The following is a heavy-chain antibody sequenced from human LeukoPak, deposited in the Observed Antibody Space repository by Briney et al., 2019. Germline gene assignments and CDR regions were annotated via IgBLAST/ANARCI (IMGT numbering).Heavy chain of an antibody. CDR1: GFTFSSYG. J-gene: IGHJ4*02. V-gene: IGHV3-23*01. Sequence: GGSLRLSCAASGFTFSSYGMSWVRQAPGKGLEWVSAISGSGGSTYFADSVKGRFTISRDNSKNTLYLQMNSLRAEDTAVYYCAKDRVGATLYFDFWGQGTLLTVSS. CDR2: ISGSGGST. CDR3: AKDRVGATLYFDF. D-gene: IGHD1-26*01.